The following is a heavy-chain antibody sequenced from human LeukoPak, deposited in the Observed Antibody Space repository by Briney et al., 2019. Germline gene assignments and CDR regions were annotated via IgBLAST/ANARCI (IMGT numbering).Heavy chain of an antibody. CDR2: IYYSGST. D-gene: IGHD4-23*01. J-gene: IGHJ4*02. Sequence: SETLSLTCTVSGGSISSYYWSWTRQPPGKGLEWIGYIYYSGSTNYNPSLKSRVTISVDTSKNQFSLKLSSVTAADTAVYYCARDNGGNPDYWGQGTLVTVSS. CDR1: GGSISSYY. V-gene: IGHV4-59*01. CDR3: ARDNGGNPDY.